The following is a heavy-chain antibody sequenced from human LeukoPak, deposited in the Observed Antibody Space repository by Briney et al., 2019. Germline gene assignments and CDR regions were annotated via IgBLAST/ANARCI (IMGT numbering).Heavy chain of an antibody. CDR3: ARGSSSSYYYYGMDV. Sequence: GGSLRLSCAASGFTFSSYDMHWVRQAPGKGLEWVSAIGTAGDTYYPGSVKGRFTISRENAKNSLYLQMNSLRAEDTAVYYCARGSSSSYYYYGMDVWGQGTTVTVSS. J-gene: IGHJ6*02. D-gene: IGHD6-6*01. CDR1: GFTFSSYD. CDR2: IGTAGDT. V-gene: IGHV3-13*01.